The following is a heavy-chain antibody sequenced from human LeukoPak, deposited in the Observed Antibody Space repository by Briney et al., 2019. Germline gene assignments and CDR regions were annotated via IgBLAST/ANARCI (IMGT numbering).Heavy chain of an antibody. CDR3: AKELGLYYYYMDV. D-gene: IGHD7-27*01. CDR1: GFTLSNAW. J-gene: IGHJ6*03. Sequence: GGSLRLSCAASGFTLSNAWMSWVRQAPGKGLEWVSGVNWNGGSTGYADSVKGRFTISRDNAKNSLYLQMNSLRAEDTALYYCAKELGLYYYYMDVWGKGTTVTVSS. CDR2: VNWNGGST. V-gene: IGHV3-20*04.